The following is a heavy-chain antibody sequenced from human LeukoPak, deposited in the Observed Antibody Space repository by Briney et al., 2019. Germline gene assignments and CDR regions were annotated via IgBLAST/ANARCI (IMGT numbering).Heavy chain of an antibody. CDR3: AKAVAGGDYFDY. Sequence: PGGSLRLSCAASGFTFSSDGMSWVRQAPGKGLEWVSTISGSGGSTYYADSVKGRFTISRDNSKNRLYLQMNSLRAEDTAVYYCAKAVAGGDYFDYWGQGTLVTVSS. V-gene: IGHV3-23*01. CDR2: ISGSGGST. D-gene: IGHD6-19*01. J-gene: IGHJ4*02. CDR1: GFTFSSDG.